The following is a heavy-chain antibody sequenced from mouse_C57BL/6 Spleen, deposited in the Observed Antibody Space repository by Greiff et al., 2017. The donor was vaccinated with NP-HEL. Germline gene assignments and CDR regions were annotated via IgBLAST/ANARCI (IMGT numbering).Heavy chain of an antibody. CDR2: ISSGGSYT. V-gene: IGHV5-6*01. D-gene: IGHD1-1*01. Sequence: EVQLVESGGDLVKPGGSLKLSCAASGFTFSSYGMSWVRQTPDKRLEWVATISSGGSYTYYPDSVKGRFTISRDNAKNTLYLQMSSLKSEDTAMYYCARRSSWNYFDYWGQGTTLTVSS. CDR1: GFTFSSYG. J-gene: IGHJ2*01. CDR3: ARRSSWNYFDY.